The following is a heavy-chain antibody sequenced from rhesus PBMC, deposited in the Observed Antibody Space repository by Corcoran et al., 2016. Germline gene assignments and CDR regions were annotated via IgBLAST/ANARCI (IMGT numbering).Heavy chain of an antibody. V-gene: IGHV4-169*02. CDR2: IYGSGSAP. CDR3: AREGGYYSGSSGFDY. J-gene: IGHJ4*01. D-gene: IGHD3-16*01. Sequence: QLQLQESGPGLVKPSETLSVTCAVSGGSISSSYWSWIRQAPGKGLEWIGYIYGSGSAPNIHPPLNSRVTLSVDPSKNQLSLKLSCVTAADTAVYYCAREGGYYSGSSGFDYWGQGVLVTVSS. CDR1: GGSISSSY.